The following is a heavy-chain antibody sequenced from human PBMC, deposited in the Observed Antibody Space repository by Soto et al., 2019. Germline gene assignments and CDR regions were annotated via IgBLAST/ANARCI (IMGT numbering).Heavy chain of an antibody. CDR2: IYYSGST. J-gene: IGHJ2*01. D-gene: IGHD5-18*01. V-gene: IGHV4-59*01. CDR1: GGSISSYY. CDR3: ARVHTAMPYGWYFDL. Sequence: QVQLQESGPGLVKPSETLSLTCTVSGGSISSYYWSWIRQPPGKGLEWIGYIYYSGSTNYNPSLKSRVTISVDTSKNQFSLKLSSVTAADTAVYYCARVHTAMPYGWYFDLWGRGTLVTVSS.